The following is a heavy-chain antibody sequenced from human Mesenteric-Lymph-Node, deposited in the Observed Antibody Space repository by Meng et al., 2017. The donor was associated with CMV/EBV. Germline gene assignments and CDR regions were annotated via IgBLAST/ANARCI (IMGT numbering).Heavy chain of an antibody. D-gene: IGHD3-10*01. CDR1: ISSDSYS. CDR2: IYYGGRT. V-gene: IGHV4-31*02. Sequence: ISSDSYSWSWIRQHPGKGLEWIGYIYYGGRTSYKPSLKSRVTISVDASKNQFSLKLTSVTAADTAVYYCAREGRKFSGGSGFDPWGQGTLVTVSS. CDR3: AREGRKFSGGSGFDP. J-gene: IGHJ5*02.